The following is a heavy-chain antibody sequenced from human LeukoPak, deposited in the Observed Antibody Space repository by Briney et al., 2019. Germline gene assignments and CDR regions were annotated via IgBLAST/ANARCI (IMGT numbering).Heavy chain of an antibody. CDR1: GFPFCEYY. Sequence: TGGSLRLSCAASGFPFCEYYISWTPQAPGKGLEWVSYISRNSYKNYAHYVKGRFTISRDNAKNSLYLQMASMRAEDTAVYYCARMGIAAVGAYYFDYWGQGTLVAVSS. V-gene: IGHV3-11*06. CDR3: ARMGIAAVGAYYFDY. CDR2: ISRNSYK. J-gene: IGHJ4*02. D-gene: IGHD6-13*01.